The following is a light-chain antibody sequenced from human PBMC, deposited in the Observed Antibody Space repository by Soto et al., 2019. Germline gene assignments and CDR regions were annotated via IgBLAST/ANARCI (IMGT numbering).Light chain of an antibody. CDR2: GAS. CDR1: QSVSRNY. V-gene: IGKV3-11*01. J-gene: IGKJ5*01. CDR3: QQRQYWPPIT. Sequence: EVVLTQSPGTLSLSPGDRATLSCRASQSVSRNYLAWYQQKPGQAPRLFIYGASNRATGIPDRFSGSGSGTDFTLTISSLEPEDFAIYYCQQRQYWPPITFGQGTRLEIK.